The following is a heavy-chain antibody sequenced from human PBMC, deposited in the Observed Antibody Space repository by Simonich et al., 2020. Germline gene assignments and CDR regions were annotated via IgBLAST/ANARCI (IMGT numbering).Heavy chain of an antibody. D-gene: IGHD2-15*01. CDR1: GYTFTSYG. J-gene: IGHJ4*02. Sequence: QVQLVQSGAEVKKPGASVKVSCKASGYTFTSYGISWVRQAPGQGLEWMGWISAYNGNTNYAQKSQGRVTMTTDTSTSTAYMELRSLRSDDTAVYYCARASRGTWWYYYFDYWGQGTLVTVSS. V-gene: IGHV1-18*01. CDR2: ISAYNGNT. CDR3: ARASRGTWWYYYFDY.